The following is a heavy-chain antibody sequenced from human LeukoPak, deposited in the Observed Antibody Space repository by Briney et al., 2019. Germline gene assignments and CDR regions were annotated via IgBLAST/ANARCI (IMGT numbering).Heavy chain of an antibody. CDR2: IYYSGST. J-gene: IGHJ4*02. CDR1: GGSISSGDYY. CDR3: ARGGGYSSSLGDY. D-gene: IGHD6-13*01. Sequence: SQTLSLTCTVSGGSISSGDYYWSWIRQPPGKGVEWIGYIYYSGSTYYNPSLKSRVTISVDTSKNQFSLKLSSVTAADTAVYYCARGGGYSSSLGDYWGQGTLVTVSS. V-gene: IGHV4-30-4*01.